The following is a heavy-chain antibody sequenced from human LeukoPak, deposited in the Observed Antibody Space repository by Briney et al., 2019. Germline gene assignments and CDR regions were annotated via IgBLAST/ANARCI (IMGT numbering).Heavy chain of an antibody. D-gene: IGHD3-22*01. CDR1: GYSFTGYY. CDR3: ARADYYDSYRAFDI. CDR2: INSNSGGT. J-gene: IGHJ3*02. Sequence: ASVKVSCKTSGYSFTGYYLHWVRQAPGQGLEWMGWINSNSGGTNFAQKFQDRVSMTRDTSISTAYMQLSRLRSDDTAVYYCARADYYDSYRAFDIWGQGTMVTVSS. V-gene: IGHV1-2*02.